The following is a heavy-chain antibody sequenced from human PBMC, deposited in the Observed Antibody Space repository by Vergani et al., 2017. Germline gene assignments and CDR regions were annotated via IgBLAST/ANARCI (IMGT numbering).Heavy chain of an antibody. CDR2: IYDSGDT. CDR1: GDSMNTYY. V-gene: IGHV4-59*08. J-gene: IGHJ2*01. Sequence: QVQLQELGPGLVKPSETLSLTCSVSGDSMNTYYWTWIRQPPGKGLEWIGYIYDSGDTKYNPSLKSRVTMSLDTSKNQFSLNLTAVTAADTAVYYCARGRGDNWYFDLWGRGTLVTVSS. CDR3: ARGRGDNWYFDL. D-gene: IGHD3-10*01.